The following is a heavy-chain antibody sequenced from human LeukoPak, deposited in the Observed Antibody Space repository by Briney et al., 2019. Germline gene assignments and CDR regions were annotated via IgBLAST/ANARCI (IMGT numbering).Heavy chain of an antibody. CDR3: ARVRWELHPFDY. Sequence: SETLSLTCTVSGGSISSYYWSWIRQPPGKGPEWIGYIYYSGSTNYNPSLKSRVTISVDTSKNQFSLKLSSVTAADTAVYYCARVRWELHPFDYWGQGTLVTVSS. D-gene: IGHD1-26*01. CDR1: GGSISSYY. CDR2: IYYSGST. V-gene: IGHV4-59*01. J-gene: IGHJ4*02.